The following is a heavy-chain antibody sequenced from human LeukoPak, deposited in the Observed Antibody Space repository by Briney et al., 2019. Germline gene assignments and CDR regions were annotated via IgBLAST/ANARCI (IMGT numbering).Heavy chain of an antibody. D-gene: IGHD2-15*01. J-gene: IGHJ1*01. V-gene: IGHV4-59*08. CDR2: IYYSGST. Sequence: SETLSLTCTVSGGSISSYYWSWIRQPPGKGLEWIGYIYYSGSTNYNPSLKSRVTISVDTSKNQFSLKLSSVTAADTAVYYCASIFRDGSGGYEYFQHWGQGTLVTVSS. CDR1: GGSISSYY. CDR3: ASIFRDGSGGYEYFQH.